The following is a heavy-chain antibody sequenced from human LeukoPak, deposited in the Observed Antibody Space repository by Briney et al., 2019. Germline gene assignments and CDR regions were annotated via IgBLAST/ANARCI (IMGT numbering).Heavy chain of an antibody. CDR2: IIPILGIA. CDR3: ARAGTVVVAEDWFDP. CDR1: GGTFSSYA. V-gene: IGHV1-69*04. J-gene: IGHJ5*02. Sequence: SVTVSYKASGGTFSSYAISWVRQAPGQGREWMVRIIPILGIANYAQKFQGRVTITADKSTSTAYMELSSLRSEDTAVYYCARAGTVVVAEDWFDPWGQGTLVTVSS. D-gene: IGHD2-15*01.